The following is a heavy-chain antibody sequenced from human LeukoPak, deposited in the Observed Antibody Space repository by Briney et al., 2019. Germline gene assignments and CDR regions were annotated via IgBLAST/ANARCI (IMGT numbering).Heavy chain of an antibody. CDR3: ARVPYYYDSSGYPPPYFDY. J-gene: IGHJ4*02. CDR1: GYTFTGYY. Sequence: ASVKVSCKASGYTFTGYYMHWVRQAPGQGLEWMGWINPNSGGTNYAQKFQGRVTMTRDTSISPAYMELSRLRSDDTAVYYCARVPYYYDSSGYPPPYFDYWGQGTLVTVSS. D-gene: IGHD3-22*01. V-gene: IGHV1-2*02. CDR2: INPNSGGT.